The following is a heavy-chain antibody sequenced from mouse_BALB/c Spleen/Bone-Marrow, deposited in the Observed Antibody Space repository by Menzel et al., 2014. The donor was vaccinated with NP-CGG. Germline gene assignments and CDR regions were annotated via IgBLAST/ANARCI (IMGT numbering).Heavy chain of an antibody. CDR2: INPYNDGT. V-gene: IGHV1-14*01. J-gene: IGHJ2*01. CDR3: ARSYGGGDY. D-gene: IGHD1-1*01. Sequence: LVESGPELVKPGASVKMSCKASGYTFTSYVMHWVKQKPGQGLEWIGYINPYNDGTKYNEKFKGRATLTSDKSSSTAYMELSSLTSEDSAVYYCARSYGGGDYWGQGTTLTVSS. CDR1: GYTFTSYV.